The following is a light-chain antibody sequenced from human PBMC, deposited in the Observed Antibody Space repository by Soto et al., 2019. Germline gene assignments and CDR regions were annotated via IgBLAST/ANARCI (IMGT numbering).Light chain of an antibody. CDR1: SSDVGSYNL. V-gene: IGLV2-23*01. CDR3: CSYAGSTTVV. J-gene: IGLJ2*01. CDR2: EDS. Sequence: QSVLTQPASVSGSPGQSMTISCTGTSSDVGSYNLVSWYQQHPDKAPKLMIYEDSKRPSGVSNRFSGSKSGNTASLTISGLQAEDEADYYCCSYAGSTTVVFGGGTKLTVL.